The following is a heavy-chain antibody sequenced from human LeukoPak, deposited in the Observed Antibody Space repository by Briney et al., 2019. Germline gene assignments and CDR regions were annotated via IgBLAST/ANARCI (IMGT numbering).Heavy chain of an antibody. CDR1: GFTFSSYS. J-gene: IGHJ5*02. V-gene: IGHV3-21*01. D-gene: IGHD2-2*01. CDR2: ISRSSSYI. Sequence: GGSLRLSCAASGFTFSSYSMNWVRQAPGKGLEWVSSISRSSSYIYYADSVKGRFTISRDNAKNSLYLQMNSLRAEDTAVYYCARDLRAVPAARAPSQLGWFDPWGQGTLVTVSS. CDR3: ARDLRAVPAARAPSQLGWFDP.